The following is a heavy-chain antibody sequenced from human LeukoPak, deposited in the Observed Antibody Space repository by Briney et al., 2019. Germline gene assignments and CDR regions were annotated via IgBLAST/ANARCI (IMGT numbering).Heavy chain of an antibody. Sequence: PSETLSLTCTVSGGSISSGGYYWSWIRQHPGKGLEWVGYIYYSGSTYYNPSLKSRVTISVDTSKNQFSLKLSSVTAADTAVYYCARSYYGSGGDYWGQGTLVTVSS. CDR3: ARSYYGSGGDY. V-gene: IGHV4-31*03. CDR1: GGSISSGGYY. CDR2: IYYSGST. D-gene: IGHD3-10*01. J-gene: IGHJ4*02.